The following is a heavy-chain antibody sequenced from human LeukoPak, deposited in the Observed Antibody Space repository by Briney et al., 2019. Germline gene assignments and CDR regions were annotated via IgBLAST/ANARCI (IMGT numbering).Heavy chain of an antibody. D-gene: IGHD4-17*01. CDR2: IIPILGIA. V-gene: IGHV1-69*04. CDR1: GGTFSSYA. Sequence: ASVKVSCKASGGTFSSYAISWVRQAPGQGLEWMERIIPILGIANYAQKFQGRVTITADKSTSTAYMELSSLRSEDTAVYYCARDPHYGDPYYFDYWGQGTLVTVSS. CDR3: ARDPHYGDPYYFDY. J-gene: IGHJ4*02.